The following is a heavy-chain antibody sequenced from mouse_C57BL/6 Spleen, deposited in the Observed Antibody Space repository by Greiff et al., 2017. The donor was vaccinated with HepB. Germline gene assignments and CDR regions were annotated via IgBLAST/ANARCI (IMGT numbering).Heavy chain of an antibody. CDR2: IDPSDSYT. Sequence: QVQLQQPGAELVKPGASVKLSCKASGYTFTSYWMQWVKQRPGQGLEWIGEIDPSDSYTNYNQKFKGKATLTVDTSSSTAYMQLSSLTSEDSAVYYCARDHYGSSRWGQGTTLTVSS. V-gene: IGHV1-50*01. D-gene: IGHD1-1*01. CDR3: ARDHYGSSR. J-gene: IGHJ2*01. CDR1: GYTFTSYW.